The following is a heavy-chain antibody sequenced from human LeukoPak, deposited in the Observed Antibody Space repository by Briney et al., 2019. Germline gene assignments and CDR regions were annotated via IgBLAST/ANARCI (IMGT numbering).Heavy chain of an antibody. CDR1: GGSLSGYY. CDR3: ARRISSWNVYIDK. V-gene: IGHV4-59*12. CDR2: VYSSGTT. Sequence: PSETLSLTCSVSGGSLSGYYWSWIRQTPGKGLEWIGYVYSSGTTNYNRALQSRVTTSLDTAKNQFSLSVTSVTAADTAMYFCARRISSWNVYIDKWGQGIQVTVSS. D-gene: IGHD1-1*01. J-gene: IGHJ4*02.